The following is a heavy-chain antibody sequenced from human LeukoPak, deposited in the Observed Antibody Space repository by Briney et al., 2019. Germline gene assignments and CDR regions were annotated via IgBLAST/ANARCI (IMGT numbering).Heavy chain of an antibody. CDR3: VRGGIQVSGIDEFDY. Sequence: GGSLRLSCAASGFTFIDYDMHWVRQVIGKGLEWVSAIGIRGDTHYSGSVKGRFTISRENAESSLYLQMNSLRAEDTAVYYCVRGGIQVSGIDEFDYWGQGTLVTVSS. CDR2: IGIRGDT. D-gene: IGHD6-19*01. V-gene: IGHV3-13*01. CDR1: GFTFIDYD. J-gene: IGHJ4*02.